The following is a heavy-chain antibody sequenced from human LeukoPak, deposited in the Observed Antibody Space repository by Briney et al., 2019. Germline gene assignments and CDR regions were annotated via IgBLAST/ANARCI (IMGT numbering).Heavy chain of an antibody. J-gene: IGHJ5*02. CDR1: GYPFAKWE. D-gene: IGHD1-14*01. CDR2: VHPDNGNT. Sequence: ASVKVSCKTSGYPFAKWEINWVRQAAGQGLEWLGWVHPDNGNTYYAQRFRGRVTMSRDTSTTTAYMELSGLRSNDAAVYFCATGPRNDPWGQGTLVTVSS. V-gene: IGHV1-8*01. CDR3: ATGPRNDP.